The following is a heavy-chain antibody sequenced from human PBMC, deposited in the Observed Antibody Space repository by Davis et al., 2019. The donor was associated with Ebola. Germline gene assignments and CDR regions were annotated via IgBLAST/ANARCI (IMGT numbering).Heavy chain of an antibody. CDR2: IYSSGST. CDR3: ARWMAGYYFYYMDV. Sequence: PSETLSLTCTVSGGSISSYYWSWIRQPAGKGLEWIGRIYSSGSTNYNPSLKSRVTMSVDTSKNQFSLKLNSVTAADTAVYYCARWMAGYYFYYMDVWGKGTTVTVSS. V-gene: IGHV4-4*07. D-gene: IGHD5-24*01. CDR1: GGSISSYY. J-gene: IGHJ6*03.